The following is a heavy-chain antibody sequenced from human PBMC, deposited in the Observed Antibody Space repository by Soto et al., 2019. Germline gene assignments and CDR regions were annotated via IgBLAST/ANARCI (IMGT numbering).Heavy chain of an antibody. Sequence: PSETLSLTCIVSGGSINSSSYNWGWIRQPPGKGLEWIGSISYSGSTYYNPSLKSRVTISIDTSKSQFSLKLSSVTAADTAVYYCVRRAEYPKWVQRSDYWGQGTQVTVSS. CDR1: GGSINSSSYN. CDR3: VRRAEYPKWVQRSDY. CDR2: ISYSGST. D-gene: IGHD6-25*01. J-gene: IGHJ4*02. V-gene: IGHV4-39*01.